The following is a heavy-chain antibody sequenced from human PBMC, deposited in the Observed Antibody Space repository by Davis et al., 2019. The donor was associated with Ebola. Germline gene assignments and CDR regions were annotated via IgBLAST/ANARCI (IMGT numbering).Heavy chain of an antibody. J-gene: IGHJ2*01. V-gene: IGHV5-51*01. CDR1: GYSFTNYW. CDR3: ARLRGTIVVISPGGRYFDL. Sequence: GESLKISCKGSGYSFTNYWIGWVRRMPGKGLEWMGIIYPGDSDTRYSPSFQGQVTISADKSISTTYLQWSSLKASDTAMYFCARLRGTIVVISPGGRYFDLWGRGTLVTVSS. CDR2: IYPGDSDT. D-gene: IGHD1-26*01.